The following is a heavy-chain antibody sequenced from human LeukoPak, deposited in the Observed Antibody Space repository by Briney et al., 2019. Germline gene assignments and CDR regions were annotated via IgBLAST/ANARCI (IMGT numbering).Heavy chain of an antibody. CDR3: ASRKGYYYDSSGYYYSRFDY. CDR2: IIPIFGTA. V-gene: IGHV1-69*13. CDR1: GGTFSSYA. Sequence: GGSVKVSCKASGGTFSSYAISWVRQAPGQGLEWMGGIIPIFGTANYAQKFQGRVTITADESTSTAYMELSSLRSEDTAVYYCASRKGYYYDSSGYYYSRFDYWGQGTLVTVSS. D-gene: IGHD3-22*01. J-gene: IGHJ4*02.